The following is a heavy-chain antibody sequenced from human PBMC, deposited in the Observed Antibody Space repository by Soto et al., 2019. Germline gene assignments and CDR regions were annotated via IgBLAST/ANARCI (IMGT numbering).Heavy chain of an antibody. Sequence: PGESLKISCKGSGYRFSSYWIGWVRQMPGKGLEWMGIIYPGDSDIRYSPSFQGQVTISADKSISTAYLQWSSLKASDTAIYYCARQPDYNILTDYSYYFDQWGKGTPVTVSS. CDR3: ARQPDYNILTDYSYYFDQ. CDR1: GYRFSSYW. V-gene: IGHV5-51*01. CDR2: IYPGDSDI. D-gene: IGHD3-9*01. J-gene: IGHJ4*02.